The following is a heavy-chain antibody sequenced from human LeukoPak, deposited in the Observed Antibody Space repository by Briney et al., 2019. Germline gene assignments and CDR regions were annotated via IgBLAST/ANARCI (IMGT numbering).Heavy chain of an antibody. V-gene: IGHV1-2*02. Sequence: ASVKVSCKASGGTFSSYAISWVRQAPGQGLEWMGWINPNSGGTNYAQKFQGRVTMTRDTSISTAYMELSRLRSDDTAVYYCARAMLLWFGELQDNWFDPWGQGTLVTVSS. CDR1: GGTFSSYA. J-gene: IGHJ5*02. CDR3: ARAMLLWFGELQDNWFDP. CDR2: INPNSGGT. D-gene: IGHD3-10*01.